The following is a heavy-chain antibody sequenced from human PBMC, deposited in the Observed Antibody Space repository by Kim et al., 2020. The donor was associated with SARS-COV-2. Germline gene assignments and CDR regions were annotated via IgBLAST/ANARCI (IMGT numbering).Heavy chain of an antibody. V-gene: IGHV3-66*01. CDR2: VYAGGNT. CDR3: ARDRKTAGRAGPLDY. D-gene: IGHD3-10*01. CDR1: RFSVRTNY. Sequence: GGSLRLSCAASRFSVRTNYMSWVRQAPGKGLEWVSVVYAGGNTYYADSVKGRFTISTDNSKNTLHLLMNSLTAEDTAVYYCARDRKTAGRAGPLDYWGQGTLVTVSS. J-gene: IGHJ4*02.